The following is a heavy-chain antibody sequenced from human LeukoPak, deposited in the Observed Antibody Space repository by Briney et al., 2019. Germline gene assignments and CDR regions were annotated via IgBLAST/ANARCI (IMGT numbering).Heavy chain of an antibody. CDR1: GFTFSTYV. J-gene: IGHJ4*02. CDR3: VRGTGY. V-gene: IGHV3-64D*06. Sequence: GGSLRLSCSVSGFTFSTYVMHWVRQAPGEGLEYVSAISSNGDNTYYADSVKGRFTISRDNSKNALYLQMSSLRADDSAVYYCVRGTGYWGQGTLVTVSS. CDR2: ISSNGDNT.